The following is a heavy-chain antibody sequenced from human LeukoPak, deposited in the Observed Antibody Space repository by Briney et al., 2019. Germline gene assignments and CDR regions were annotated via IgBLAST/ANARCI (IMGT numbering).Heavy chain of an antibody. D-gene: IGHD4-23*01. J-gene: IGHJ3*02. V-gene: IGHV4-38-2*02. Sequence: SETLSLTCTVSGYSISSGYYWGWIRQPPGKGLEWIGSIYHSGSTYYNPSLKSRVTISVLTSKNRFSLKLSSVTAADTAVYYCATLTGGDDAFDIWGQGTMVTVSS. CDR2: IYHSGST. CDR1: GYSISSGYY. CDR3: ATLTGGDDAFDI.